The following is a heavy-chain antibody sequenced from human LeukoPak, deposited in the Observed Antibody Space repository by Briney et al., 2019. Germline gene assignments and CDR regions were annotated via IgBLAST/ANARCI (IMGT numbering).Heavy chain of an antibody. CDR1: QFTFSNYA. Sequence: GGSLRLSCAASQFTFSNYAMSWVRQAPGKGLEWVSAISGSGNTTYFGDSVTGRFTISRGNPKNTVYLQMNSLSAEDTAVYYCAKGPAPYCSGGSCYSPHWYFDLWGRGTLVTVSS. V-gene: IGHV3-23*01. D-gene: IGHD2-15*01. CDR3: AKGPAPYCSGGSCYSPHWYFDL. J-gene: IGHJ2*01. CDR2: ISGSGNTT.